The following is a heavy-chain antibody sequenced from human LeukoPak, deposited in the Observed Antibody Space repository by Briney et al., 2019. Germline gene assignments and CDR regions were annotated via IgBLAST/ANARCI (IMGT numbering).Heavy chain of an antibody. V-gene: IGHV3-30*02. CDR3: AKAFLNGGFGLIVGIAVADY. J-gene: IGHJ4*02. D-gene: IGHD6-19*01. Sequence: GGSLRLSCAASGFTFSSYGMHWVRQAPGKGLEWVAFIRYDGSKKYYADSVKGRFTISRDNSKNTLYLQMNSLRAEDTAVYYCAKAFLNGGFGLIVGIAVADYWGQGTLVTVSS. CDR1: GFTFSSYG. CDR2: IRYDGSKK.